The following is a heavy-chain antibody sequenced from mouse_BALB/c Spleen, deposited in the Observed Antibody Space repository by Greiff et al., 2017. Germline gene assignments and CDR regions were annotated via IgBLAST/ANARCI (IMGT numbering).Heavy chain of an antibody. Sequence: EVKLMESGGGLVKPGGSLKLSCAASGFTFSDYYMYWVRQTPEKRLEWVATISDGGSYTYYPDSVKGRFTISRDNAKNNLYLQMSSLKSEDTAMYYCARDGNYEDWFAYWGQGTLVTVSA. V-gene: IGHV5-4*02. D-gene: IGHD2-1*01. CDR3: ARDGNYEDWFAY. J-gene: IGHJ3*01. CDR1: GFTFSDYY. CDR2: ISDGGSYT.